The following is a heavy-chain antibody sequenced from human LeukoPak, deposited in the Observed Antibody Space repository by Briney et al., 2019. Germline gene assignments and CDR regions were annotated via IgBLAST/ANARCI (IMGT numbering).Heavy chain of an antibody. D-gene: IGHD6-6*01. CDR2: IIPIFGTA. CDR3: ASEGQLAYDAHFDY. J-gene: IGHJ4*02. CDR1: GYTLTSYD. V-gene: IGHV1-69*05. Sequence: ASVKVSCKASGYTLTSYDINWVRQATGQGLEWMGGIIPIFGTANYAQKFQGRVTITTDESTSTAYMELSSLRSEDTAVYYCASEGQLAYDAHFDYWGQGTLVTVSS.